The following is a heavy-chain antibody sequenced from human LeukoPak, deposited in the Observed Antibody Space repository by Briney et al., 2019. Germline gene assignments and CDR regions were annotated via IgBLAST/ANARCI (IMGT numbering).Heavy chain of an antibody. CDR1: GGSISTYY. V-gene: IGHV4-59*01. CDR2: IHYSGNT. J-gene: IGHJ3*02. Sequence: SETLSLTCTVSGGSISTYYWSWIRQPPGKGLEWIGYIHYSGNTNQNPSLKSRVTISVDTSKNHFSLKLSSVTAAVTAMYYCARVGSYAFDIWDQGTMVTVSS. CDR3: ARVGSYAFDI.